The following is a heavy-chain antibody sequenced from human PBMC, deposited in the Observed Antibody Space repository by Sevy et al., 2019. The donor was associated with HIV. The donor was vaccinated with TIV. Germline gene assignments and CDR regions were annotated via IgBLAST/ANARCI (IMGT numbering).Heavy chain of an antibody. V-gene: IGHV3-23*01. CDR1: GFTFSSYA. D-gene: IGHD1-26*01. J-gene: IGHJ3*02. CDR3: AKDRVWELGDAFDI. CDR2: LSGNGGST. Sequence: GGSLRLSCAASGFTFSSYAMNWVHQAPGKGLEWVSGLSGNGGSTNYADSVKGRFTISGENSKNTPYLQMKSLRAGDKAIYYCAKDRVWELGDAFDIWGQGTMVTVSS.